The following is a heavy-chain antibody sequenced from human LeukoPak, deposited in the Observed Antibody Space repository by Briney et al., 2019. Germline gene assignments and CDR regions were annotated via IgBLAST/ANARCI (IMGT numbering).Heavy chain of an antibody. Sequence: PSETLSLTCTVSGGSISSYYWSWIRQPPGKGLEWIGYIYYSGSTNYNPSLKSRVTISVDTSKNQFSLKLSSVTAADTAVYYCARSKTFVAFDIWGKGTMVTVSS. CDR3: ARSKTFVAFDI. J-gene: IGHJ3*02. CDR2: IYYSGST. V-gene: IGHV4-59*08. CDR1: GGSISSYY.